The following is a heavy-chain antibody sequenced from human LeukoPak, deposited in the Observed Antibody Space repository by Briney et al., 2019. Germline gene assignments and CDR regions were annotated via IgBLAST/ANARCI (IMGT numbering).Heavy chain of an antibody. J-gene: IGHJ4*02. CDR2: IYYSGST. D-gene: IGHD2/OR15-2a*01. CDR3: ARTPFRDYFDY. Sequence: SETLSLTCTVSGGSISSYYWSWIRQPSGKGLEWIGYIYYSGSTNYNPSLKSRVTISVDTSKNQFSLKLSSVTAADTAVYYCARTPFRDYFDYWGQGTLVTVSS. CDR1: GGSISSYY. V-gene: IGHV4-59*01.